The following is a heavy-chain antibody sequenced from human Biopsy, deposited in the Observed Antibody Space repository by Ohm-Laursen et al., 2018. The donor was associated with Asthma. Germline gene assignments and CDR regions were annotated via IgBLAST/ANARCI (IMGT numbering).Heavy chain of an antibody. CDR2: ILFDGRKI. D-gene: IGHD6-13*01. J-gene: IGHJ4*02. V-gene: IGHV3-30*18. CDR1: GFNFHNYG. Sequence: SLRLSCTASGFNFHNYGMNWVRRAPGKGLEWVAQILFDGRKINYPDSVKGRFTISRDNSKNMVYLQMNSLRPEDTAVYYCAKDRVAGRSYYFDYWGRGSLVSVSS. CDR3: AKDRVAGRSYYFDY.